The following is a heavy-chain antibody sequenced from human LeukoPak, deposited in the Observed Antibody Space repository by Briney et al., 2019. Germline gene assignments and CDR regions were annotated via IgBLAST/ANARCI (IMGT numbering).Heavy chain of an antibody. V-gene: IGHV3-23*01. CDR3: AKAPPSSYYYYYGMDV. CDR2: ISGSVGST. D-gene: IGHD6-13*01. Sequence: PGGSLRLSCAASGFTFSSYAMSWVRQAPGKGLEWVSAISGSVGSTYYADSVKGRFTISRDISKNTLYLQMNSLRAEDTAVYYCAKAPPSSYYYYYGMDVWGQGTTVTVA. J-gene: IGHJ6*02. CDR1: GFTFSSYA.